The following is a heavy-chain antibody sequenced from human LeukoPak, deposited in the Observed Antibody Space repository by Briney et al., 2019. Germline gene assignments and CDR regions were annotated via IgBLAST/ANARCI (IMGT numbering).Heavy chain of an antibody. CDR2: ISISGSYI. V-gene: IGHV3-21*01. D-gene: IGHD3-10*01. Sequence: GGSLRLSCAASGFTFSSYSMNWVRQAPGKGLEWVSSISISGSYIYYADSVKGRFTISRDNAKNSLYLQMNSLRAEDTAVYYCAREWFGELYYFDYWGQGTLVTVSS. CDR1: GFTFSSYS. CDR3: AREWFGELYYFDY. J-gene: IGHJ4*02.